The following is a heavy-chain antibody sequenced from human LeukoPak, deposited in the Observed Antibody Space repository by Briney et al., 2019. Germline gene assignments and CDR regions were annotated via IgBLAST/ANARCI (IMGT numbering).Heavy chain of an antibody. CDR3: AKDLAVAEEFDY. J-gene: IGHJ4*02. D-gene: IGHD6-19*01. Sequence: GGSLRLSCAASGFTFSSYAMSWVRQAPGKGLEWVSAISGSGGSTYYADSVKGRFTISRDNSKNTLYLQMNSLRAEDTVVYYCAKDLAVAEEFDYWGQGTLVTVSS. CDR1: GFTFSSYA. V-gene: IGHV3-23*01. CDR2: ISGSGGST.